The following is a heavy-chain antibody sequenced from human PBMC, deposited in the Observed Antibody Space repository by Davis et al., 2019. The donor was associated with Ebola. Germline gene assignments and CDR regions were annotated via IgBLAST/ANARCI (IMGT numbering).Heavy chain of an antibody. CDR3: ARGPMPSWYADYYKYGMDV. Sequence: GESLKISCAASGFTFSSYGMHWVRQAPGKGLEWVAVISYDGSNKYYADSVKGRFTISRDNRKESLYLQTNSLRSEDTALYFCARGPMPSWYADYYKYGMDVWGQGTTVTASS. D-gene: IGHD6-13*01. CDR1: GFTFSSYG. J-gene: IGHJ6*02. V-gene: IGHV3-30*03. CDR2: ISYDGSNK.